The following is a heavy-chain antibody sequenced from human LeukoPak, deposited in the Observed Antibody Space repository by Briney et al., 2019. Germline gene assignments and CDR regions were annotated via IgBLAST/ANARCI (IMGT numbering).Heavy chain of an antibody. D-gene: IGHD2-21*01. Sequence: GASVRVSCKASGGTASRHASSSVRQAPGRGLDWMGGIIPMFGTAKYAHKFEGRVTITADESTSTAYMELSSLRSEDTAVYYCARDSSEFRSLIPHWGQGNLVTVSS. V-gene: IGHV1-69*13. CDR3: ARDSSEFRSLIPH. CDR2: IIPMFGTA. J-gene: IGHJ1*01. CDR1: GGTASRHA.